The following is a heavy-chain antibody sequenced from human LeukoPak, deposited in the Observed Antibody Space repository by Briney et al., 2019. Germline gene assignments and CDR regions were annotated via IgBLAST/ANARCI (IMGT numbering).Heavy chain of an antibody. V-gene: IGHV4-59*01. CDR2: ILHSGTT. J-gene: IGHJ4*02. CDR3: TIGGGWLTDY. CDR1: GGSLSSGY. Sequence: SETLSLTCTVSGGSLSSGYWGWMRQSPGRGLEWIGYILHSGTTKYNTSLKSRVTISVDTSKNQFSLRLSSVTAADTAVYYCTIGGGWLTDYWGQGTLVTVSS. D-gene: IGHD6-19*01.